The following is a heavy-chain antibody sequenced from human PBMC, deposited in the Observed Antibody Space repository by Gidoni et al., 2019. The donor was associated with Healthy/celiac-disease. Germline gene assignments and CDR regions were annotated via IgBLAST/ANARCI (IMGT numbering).Heavy chain of an antibody. D-gene: IGHD6-13*01. CDR2: IFSNDEK. Sequence: QVTLKESGPVLVKPTETLTLTCTVSGFSLSNASMGVSWIRQPPGKALEWLAHIFSNDEKSYSTSLKSRLTISKDTSKSQVVLTMTNMDPVDTATYYCARIKKEDSSSWYYYYYYMDVWGKGTTVTVSS. V-gene: IGHV2-26*01. J-gene: IGHJ6*03. CDR1: GFSLSNASMG. CDR3: ARIKKEDSSSWYYYYYYMDV.